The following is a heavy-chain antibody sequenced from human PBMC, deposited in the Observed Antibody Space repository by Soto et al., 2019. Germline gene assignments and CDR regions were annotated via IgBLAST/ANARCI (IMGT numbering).Heavy chain of an antibody. D-gene: IGHD3-10*01. CDR1: GFTFSSYN. J-gene: IGHJ6*02. CDR3: ARGAGDYYGMDV. V-gene: IGHV3-21*01. CDR2: ISSSSSYI. Sequence: GGSLRLSCAASGFTFSSYNMNWVRQAPGKGLEWVSSISSSSSYIYYADSVKGRFTISRDNAKNSLYLQMNSLRAEDTAVYYCARGAGDYYGMDVWGQGTTVTVSS.